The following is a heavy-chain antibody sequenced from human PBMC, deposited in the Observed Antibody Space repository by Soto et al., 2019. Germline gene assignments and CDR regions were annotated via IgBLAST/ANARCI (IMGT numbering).Heavy chain of an antibody. D-gene: IGHD6-19*01. J-gene: IGHJ4*02. Sequence: EVQLLESGGGLVQPGGSLRLSCAASGFTFSSYAMSWVRQAPGKGLEWVSAISGSGGSTYYADSVKGRFTISRDNSKNTLYLQMNSPRAEDTAVYYCAKAPGYSSGWYDYWGQGTLVTVSS. V-gene: IGHV3-23*01. CDR2: ISGSGGST. CDR1: GFTFSSYA. CDR3: AKAPGYSSGWYDY.